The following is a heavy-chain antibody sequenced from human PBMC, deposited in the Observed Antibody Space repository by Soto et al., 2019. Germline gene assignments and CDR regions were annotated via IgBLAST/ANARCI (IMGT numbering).Heavy chain of an antibody. CDR3: AKNGQPPYYYYGLDV. CDR1: GYTFTSYG. V-gene: IGHV1-18*01. CDR2: ISGYNGDT. D-gene: IGHD2-8*01. J-gene: IGHJ6*02. Sequence: ASVKVSCKSSGYTFTSYGISWVRQAPGQGLEWMGWISGYNGDTNYAQKFQDRVSMTIDTSTGTAYMELRSLTSDDTAIYYCAKNGQPPYYYYGLDVWG.